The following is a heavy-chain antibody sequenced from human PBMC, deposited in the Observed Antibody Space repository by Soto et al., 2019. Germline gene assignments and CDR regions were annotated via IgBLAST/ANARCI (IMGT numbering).Heavy chain of an antibody. CDR2: MNPNDGNA. V-gene: IGHV1-8*01. J-gene: IGHJ5*02. D-gene: IGHD6-25*01. Sequence: ASVKVSCKASGFTFITYDFSWVRQAAGQGLEWMGWMNPNDGNAGFAQKFRGRINMTRNTSISTAYLELSSLRSDDSAVYFCARRKERSGPSYLDLCGQGTQVTVSS. CDR3: ARRKERSGPSYLDL. CDR1: GFTFITYD.